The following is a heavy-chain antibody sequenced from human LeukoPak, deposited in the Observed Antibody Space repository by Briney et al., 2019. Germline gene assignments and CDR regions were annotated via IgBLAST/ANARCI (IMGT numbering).Heavy chain of an antibody. D-gene: IGHD4-17*01. CDR1: GYTFTSYG. CDR2: ISAYNGNT. Sequence: ASVKVSCKASGYTFTSYGISWVRQAPGQGLEWMGWISAYNGNTNSAQKLQGRVTMTTDTSTSTAYMELRSLRSDDTAVYYCARRGFYYGDFSLVYWGQGTLVTVSS. J-gene: IGHJ4*02. CDR3: ARRGFYYGDFSLVY. V-gene: IGHV1-18*01.